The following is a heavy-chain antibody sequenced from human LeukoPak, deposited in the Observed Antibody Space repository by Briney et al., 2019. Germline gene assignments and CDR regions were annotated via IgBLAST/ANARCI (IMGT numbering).Heavy chain of an antibody. CDR3: AKGSGSIAARDLSYYFDY. D-gene: IGHD6-6*01. CDR2: ISGSGGST. CDR1: GFTFSSYA. V-gene: IGHV3-23*01. J-gene: IGHJ4*02. Sequence: GGSLRLSCAASGFTFSSYAMSWVRQAPGKGLEWVSAISGSGGSTYYADSVKGRFTISRDNSKNTLYLQMNSLGAEDTAVYYCAKGSGSIAARDLSYYFDYWGQGTLVTVSS.